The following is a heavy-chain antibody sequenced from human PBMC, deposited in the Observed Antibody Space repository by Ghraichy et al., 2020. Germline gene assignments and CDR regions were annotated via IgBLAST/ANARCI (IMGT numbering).Heavy chain of an antibody. CDR3: ARGRYSYCSSTSCYTPTGYYYGMDV. CDR1: GGSFSGYY. CDR2: INHSGST. D-gene: IGHD2-2*02. Sequence: SETLSLTCAVYGGSFSGYYWSWIRQPPGKGLEWIGEINHSGSTNYNPSLKSRVTISVDTSKNQFSLKLSSVTAADTAVYYCARGRYSYCSSTSCYTPTGYYYGMDVWGQGTTVTVSS. J-gene: IGHJ6*02. V-gene: IGHV4-34*01.